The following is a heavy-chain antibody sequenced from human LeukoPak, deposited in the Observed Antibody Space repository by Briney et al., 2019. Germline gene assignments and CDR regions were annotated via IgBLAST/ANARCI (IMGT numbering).Heavy chain of an antibody. V-gene: IGHV1-18*01. CDR3: ARGSSMIVVGNWFDP. J-gene: IGHJ5*02. CDR2: ISAYNGNT. Sequence: ASVKVSCKASGYTFTSYGISWVRQAPGQGLEWMGWISAYNGNTNYAQKLQGRVTMTTDTSTSTAYMELRSPRSDDTAVYYCARGSSMIVVGNWFDPWGQGTLVTVSS. D-gene: IGHD3-22*01. CDR1: GYTFTSYG.